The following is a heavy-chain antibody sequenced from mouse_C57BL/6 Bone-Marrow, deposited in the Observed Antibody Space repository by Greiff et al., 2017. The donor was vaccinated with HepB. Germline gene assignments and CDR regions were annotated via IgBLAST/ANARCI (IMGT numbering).Heavy chain of an antibody. V-gene: IGHV1-39*01. CDR1: GYSFTDYN. D-gene: IGHD1-1*01. J-gene: IGHJ4*01. CDR2: INPNYGTT. Sequence: EVQLQQSGPELVKPGASVKISCKASGYSFTDYNMNWVKQSHGKSLEWIGVINPNYGTTSYNPKFKGKATLTVDQSSSTAYMQLNSLTSEDSAVYYCARHYGSSSFYAMDYWGQGTSVTVSS. CDR3: ARHYGSSSFYAMDY.